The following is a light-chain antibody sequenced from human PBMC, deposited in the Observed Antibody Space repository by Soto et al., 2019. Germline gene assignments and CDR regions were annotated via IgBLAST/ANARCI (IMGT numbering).Light chain of an antibody. CDR3: QQRANWPLTT. CDR2: DAS. CDR1: QSVSSY. V-gene: IGKV3-11*01. J-gene: IGKJ5*01. Sequence: EIVLTQAPGTLSLSPGERSTLSCRASQSVSSYLAWYQQKPGQAPRLXXYDASNRATGIPARFSGSGSGTDFTLTIRSLEPEDFAIYYGQQRANWPLTTFGHGTRLEI.